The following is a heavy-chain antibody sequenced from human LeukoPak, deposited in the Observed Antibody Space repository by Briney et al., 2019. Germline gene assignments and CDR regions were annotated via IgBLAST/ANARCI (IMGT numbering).Heavy chain of an antibody. V-gene: IGHV1-18*01. J-gene: IGHJ3*01. D-gene: IGHD1-1*01. CDR3: TRVRNSNNWWGPIDV. CDR2: ISPNTGNT. CDR1: GYTFDTSS. Sequence: GASVNVSCKAFGYTFDTSSISWVRQAPGQRLEWMGWISPNTGNTHYAQGVQGRVTMTTDTSRSTAYMELRSLRSDDTAVYYCTRVRNSNNWWGPIDVWGQGTMVTVSS.